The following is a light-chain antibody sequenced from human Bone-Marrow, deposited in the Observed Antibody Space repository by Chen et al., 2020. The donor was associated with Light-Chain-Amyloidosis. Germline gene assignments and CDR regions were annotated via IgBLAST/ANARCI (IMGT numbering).Light chain of an antibody. CDR2: DAS. J-gene: IGKJ2*01. V-gene: IGKV3-11*01. Sequence: DIVLSQSPATLSLSPGEGATLSCRASRSVGGSLVSLQQKPGQAPRLLIYDASNRATGIPARFSGSGSGTDFTLTISSLEPEDFAVYYCQQRSHWPYTFGQGTKLEIK. CDR1: RSVGGS. CDR3: QQRSHWPYT.